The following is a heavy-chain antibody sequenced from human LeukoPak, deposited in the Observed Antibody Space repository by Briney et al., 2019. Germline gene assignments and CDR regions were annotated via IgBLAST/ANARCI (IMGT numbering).Heavy chain of an antibody. Sequence: PGGSLRLSCAASGFTVSSNYMSWVRQAPGKGLEWVSAIYSGGSTSYADSVKGRFTISRDNSKNTMYLQMNSLRAEDTAVYYCARVFYVDHDSSGYYGAFDIWGQGTMVTVSS. J-gene: IGHJ3*02. CDR1: GFTVSSNY. CDR2: IYSGGST. V-gene: IGHV3-66*01. CDR3: ARVFYVDHDSSGYYGAFDI. D-gene: IGHD3-22*01.